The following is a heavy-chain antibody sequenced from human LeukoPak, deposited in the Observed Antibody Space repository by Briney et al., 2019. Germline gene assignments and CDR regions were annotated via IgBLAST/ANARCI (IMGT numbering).Heavy chain of an antibody. V-gene: IGHV4-34*01. J-gene: IGHJ4*02. CDR3: ARGPFWIRFARCFDY. D-gene: IGHD3-3*01. CDR2: INHSGST. Sequence: SETLSLTCAVSGYSISSGYYWSWIRQPPGKGLEWIGEINHSGSTNYNPSLKSRVTISVDTSKNQFSLKLSSVTAADTAVYYCARGPFWIRFARCFDYWGQGTLVTVSS. CDR1: GYSISSGYY.